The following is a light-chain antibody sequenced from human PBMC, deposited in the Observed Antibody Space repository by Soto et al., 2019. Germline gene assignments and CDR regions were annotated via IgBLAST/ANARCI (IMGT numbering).Light chain of an antibody. CDR1: SSDVGGYDY. J-gene: IGLJ1*01. V-gene: IGLV2-14*01. CDR3: SSYTSSSTYV. Sequence: ALTQPASVSGSPGQSVTISCTGTSSDVGGYDYVSWYQHHPGKAPKLVIYDVTYRPSGVSDRFPGSKSANTASLTISGLQAEDEAGYYCSSYTSSSTYVFGTGTKVTVL. CDR2: DVT.